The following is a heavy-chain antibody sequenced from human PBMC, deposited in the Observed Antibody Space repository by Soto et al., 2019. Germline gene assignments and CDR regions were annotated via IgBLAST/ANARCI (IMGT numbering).Heavy chain of an antibody. CDR2: ISSSSSYI. Sequence: GGSLRLSCAASGSTFSSYSMNWVRQAPGKGLEWVSSISSSSSYIYYADSVKGRFTISRDNAKNSLYLQMNSLRAEDTAVYYCARDRYCSSTXCYLQTTITGLFDYWGQGTLVTVSS. CDR3: ARDRYCSSTXCYLQTTITGLFDY. CDR1: GSTFSSYS. V-gene: IGHV3-21*01. D-gene: IGHD2-2*01. J-gene: IGHJ4*02.